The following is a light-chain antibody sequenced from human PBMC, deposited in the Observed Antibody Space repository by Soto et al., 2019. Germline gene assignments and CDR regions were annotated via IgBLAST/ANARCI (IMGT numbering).Light chain of an antibody. V-gene: IGKV4-1*01. CDR2: WAS. J-gene: IGKJ1*01. Sequence: DIMMTQSPDSLAVSLGERATINCKSSQSVLYSSNNKNYLAWYQQKPGQPPKLLIYWASTREYGVPDRFSGSGSGTDFTLTIRSLQTVDVVVYYCHQYYTTRTFVRGTKMEIK. CDR3: HQYYTTRT. CDR1: QSVLYSSNNKNY.